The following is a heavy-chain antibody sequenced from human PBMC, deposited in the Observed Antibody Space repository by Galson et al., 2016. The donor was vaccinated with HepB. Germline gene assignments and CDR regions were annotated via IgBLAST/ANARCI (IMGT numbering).Heavy chain of an antibody. CDR3: ARGLGYDYSNYEPGF. Sequence: ETLSLTCTVSGGSIINNTYSWAWIRQPPGKGLEWIGYISYSGNTRYNPSVKSRVTISIDMSTNQFSLKLSSVTAADTAVYYCARGLGYDYSNYEPGFWGQGTLVTVSS. D-gene: IGHD4-11*01. V-gene: IGHV4-61*05. CDR2: ISYSGNT. J-gene: IGHJ4*02. CDR1: GGSIINNTYS.